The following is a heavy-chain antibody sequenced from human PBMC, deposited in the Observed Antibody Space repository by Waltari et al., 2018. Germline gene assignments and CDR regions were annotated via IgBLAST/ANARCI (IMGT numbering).Heavy chain of an antibody. Sequence: SSGGHFWSWIRQHPGKGLEWIAYIYYSGGTYYNSSLKSRVTISVDTSKNQFSLKMTSVTAADTAVYYCARGDSSGYPFDYWGEGTLVTVSS. CDR2: IYYSGGT. D-gene: IGHD3-22*01. CDR3: ARGDSSGYPFDY. J-gene: IGHJ4*02. CDR1: SSGGHF. V-gene: IGHV4-31*02.